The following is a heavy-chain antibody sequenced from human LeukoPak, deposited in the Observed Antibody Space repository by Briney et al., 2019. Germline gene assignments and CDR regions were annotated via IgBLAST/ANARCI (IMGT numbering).Heavy chain of an antibody. V-gene: IGHV3-53*05. D-gene: IGHD4-23*01. CDR3: ARDGYGGNSVSVGSFDY. Sequence: GGSLRLSCAASGFTVSGNLMEWVRQAPGRGLEWVSVIYAGGSVYYADSVKGRFTISRDNSKNTLYLQMNSLRAEDTAVYYCARDGYGGNSVSVGSFDYWGQGTLVTVSS. CDR1: GFTVSGNL. J-gene: IGHJ4*02. CDR2: IYAGGSV.